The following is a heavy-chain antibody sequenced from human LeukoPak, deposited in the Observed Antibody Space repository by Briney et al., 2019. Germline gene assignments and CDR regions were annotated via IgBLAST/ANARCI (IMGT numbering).Heavy chain of an antibody. V-gene: IGHV4-34*01. Sequence: PSETLSLTCAVYGGSFSGYYWSWIRQPPGKGLEWIGEINHSGSTNYNPSLKSRVTISVDTSKNQFSLKLSSVTAADTAVYYCARRGTMVRGVIRKYYYMDVWGKGTTVTISS. CDR2: INHSGST. J-gene: IGHJ6*03. D-gene: IGHD3-10*01. CDR1: GGSFSGYY. CDR3: ARRGTMVRGVIRKYYYMDV.